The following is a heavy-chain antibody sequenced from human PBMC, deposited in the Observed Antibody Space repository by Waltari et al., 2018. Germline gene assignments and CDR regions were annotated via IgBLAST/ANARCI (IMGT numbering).Heavy chain of an antibody. Sequence: EVQLVESGGGLVQPGGSLRLSCAASGFTFSSYAMSWVRQAPGKGLEWVSAISGSGGSTYYADSVKGRFTISRDNSKNTLYLQMNSLRAEDTAVYYCAKDIVVVVAATTGPLVDYWGQGTLVTVSS. CDR2: ISGSGGST. J-gene: IGHJ4*02. V-gene: IGHV3-23*04. CDR1: GFTFSSYA. D-gene: IGHD2-15*01. CDR3: AKDIVVVVAATTGPLVDY.